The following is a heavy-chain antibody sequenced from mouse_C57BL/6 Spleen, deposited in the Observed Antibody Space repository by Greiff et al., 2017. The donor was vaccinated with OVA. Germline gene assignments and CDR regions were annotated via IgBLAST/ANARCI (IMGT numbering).Heavy chain of an antibody. D-gene: IGHD1-1*01. CDR3: AREDYYGSSYDDWYFDV. Sequence: VQLQQSGPELVKPGASVKISCKASGYAFSSSWMNWVKQRPGKGLEWIGRIYPGDGDTNYNGKFKGKATLTADKSSSTAYMQLSSLTSEDSAVYFCAREDYYGSSYDDWYFDVWGTGTTVTVAS. V-gene: IGHV1-82*01. CDR2: IYPGDGDT. CDR1: GYAFSSSW. J-gene: IGHJ1*03.